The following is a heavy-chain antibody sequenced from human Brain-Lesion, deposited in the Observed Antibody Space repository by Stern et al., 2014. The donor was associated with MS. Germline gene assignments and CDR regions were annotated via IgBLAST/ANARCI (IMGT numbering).Heavy chain of an antibody. Sequence: VPLVESGAEVKKPGASVKVSCKTSGYIFTGYYIHWVRQAPGQGLEWMAWIHPNNGGTKYAQKFQGRVTMSRDTSISTAYVELSSLTSDDTAVYYCARDQRGITIFGVVTDYYYLGMDVWGQGTTVTVSS. V-gene: IGHV1-2*02. D-gene: IGHD3-3*01. CDR2: IHPNNGGT. CDR1: GYIFTGYY. J-gene: IGHJ6*02. CDR3: ARDQRGITIFGVVTDYYYLGMDV.